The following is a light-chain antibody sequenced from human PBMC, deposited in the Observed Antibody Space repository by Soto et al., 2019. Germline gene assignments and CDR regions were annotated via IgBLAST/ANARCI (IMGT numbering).Light chain of an antibody. CDR3: TSYVGNDIWV. Sequence: QSVLTQPPSASGSPGQSVTISCTGTSSDVGAYKYVSWYQQYPGKAPKLMIYEVTKRPSGVPDRFSGSKSRNTASLTVSGLQAEDEADYYCTSYVGNDIWVFGGGTQLTVL. CDR2: EVT. V-gene: IGLV2-8*01. J-gene: IGLJ3*02. CDR1: SSDVGAYKY.